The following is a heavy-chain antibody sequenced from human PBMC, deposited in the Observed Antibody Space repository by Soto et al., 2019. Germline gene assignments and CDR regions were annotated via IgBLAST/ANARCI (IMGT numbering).Heavy chain of an antibody. CDR1: AYTFTGYY. D-gene: IGHD5-12*01. Sequence: ASVKXSCKASAYTFTGYYMHWVRQAPGQGLEWMGWINPNSGGTNYAQKFQGWVTMTRDTSISTAYMELSRLRSDDTAVYYCARDSPDSGYDFWGQGTLVTVS. J-gene: IGHJ4*02. V-gene: IGHV1-2*04. CDR3: ARDSPDSGYDF. CDR2: INPNSGGT.